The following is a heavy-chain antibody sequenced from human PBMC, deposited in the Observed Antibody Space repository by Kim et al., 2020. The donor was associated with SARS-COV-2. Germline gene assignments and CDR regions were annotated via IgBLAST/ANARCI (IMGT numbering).Heavy chain of an antibody. Sequence: SVKVSCKASGGTFSSYAISWVRQAPGQGLEWMGGIIPIFGTANYAQKFQGRVTITADESTSTAYMELSSLRSEDTAVYYCGWFGELLLDFILWGQGTLVTVSS. CDR2: IIPIFGTA. V-gene: IGHV1-69*13. D-gene: IGHD3-10*01. J-gene: IGHJ4*02. CDR1: GGTFSSYA. CDR3: GWFGELLLDFIL.